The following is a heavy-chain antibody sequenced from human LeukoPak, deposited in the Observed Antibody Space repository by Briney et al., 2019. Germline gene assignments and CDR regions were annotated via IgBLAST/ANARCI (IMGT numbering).Heavy chain of an antibody. CDR2: FDPEDGET. V-gene: IGHV1-24*01. D-gene: IGHD2-2*01. CDR1: GYTLTELS. J-gene: IGHJ4*02. CDR3: VPTLGYCSSTSCYGGFDY. Sequence: ASVKVSCKVSGYTLTELSMHWVRQAPGKGLEWMGGFDPEDGETIYAQKFQGRVTMTEDTSTDTAYMELSSLRSEDTAVYYCVPTLGYCSSTSCYGGFDYWGQGTLVTVSS.